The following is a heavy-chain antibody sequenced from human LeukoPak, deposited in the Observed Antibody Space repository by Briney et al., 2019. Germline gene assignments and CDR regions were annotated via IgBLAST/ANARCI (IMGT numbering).Heavy chain of an antibody. V-gene: IGHV3-33*01. CDR1: GFTFSSYG. CDR2: IWYDGSNK. J-gene: IGHJ3*02. CDR3: ARAGLATYSGSYKTESDAFDI. D-gene: IGHD1-26*01. Sequence: GGSLRLSCAASGFTFSSYGMHWVRQAPGKGLEWVAVIWYDGSNKYYADSVKGRFTISRDNSKNTLYLQMNSLRAEDTAVYYCARAGLATYSGSYKTESDAFDIWGQGTMVTVSS.